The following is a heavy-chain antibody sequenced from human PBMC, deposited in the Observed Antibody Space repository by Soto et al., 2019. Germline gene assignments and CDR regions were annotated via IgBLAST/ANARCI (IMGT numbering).Heavy chain of an antibody. CDR1: GFTFSTYS. D-gene: IGHD2-15*01. J-gene: IGHJ4*02. Sequence: EVQLVESGGGLVKPEGSLRLSCAASGFTFSTYSLSWVRQAPGKGLEWVSSISSTSTYIDYADSVKGRFTISRDNAKNALYLQMNGLRVEDTAVYYCARAPPYCSGGSCHASDYWGQGALVTVSS. CDR2: ISSTSTYI. CDR3: ARAPPYCSGGSCHASDY. V-gene: IGHV3-21*01.